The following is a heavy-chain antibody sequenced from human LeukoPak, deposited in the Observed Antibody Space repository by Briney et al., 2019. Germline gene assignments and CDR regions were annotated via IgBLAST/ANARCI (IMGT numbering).Heavy chain of an antibody. V-gene: IGHV1-18*01. Sequence: ASVKVSCKASGGTFSSYAISWVRQAPGQGLEWMGWINPYDGNTNYAQKFQGRVTMTKDTSTSTVYMELRSLRSDDTAVYYCARDYQLLSFSDTFEIWGQGTMVTVSS. CDR3: ARDYQLLSFSDTFEI. D-gene: IGHD2-2*01. CDR1: GGTFSSYA. CDR2: INPYDGNT. J-gene: IGHJ3*02.